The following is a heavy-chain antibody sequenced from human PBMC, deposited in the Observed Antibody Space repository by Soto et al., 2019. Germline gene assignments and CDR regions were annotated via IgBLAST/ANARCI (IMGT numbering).Heavy chain of an antibody. V-gene: IGHV4-31*03. Sequence: PSETLSLTCTVSGGSISSGGYSWRWIRKHPGKGLEWIGYIYYSGSTYYNPSLKSRVTISVDTSKNQFSLKLSSVTAADTAVYHCARVAPSGSYSLYYWGQRPRVTVSS. CDR1: GGSISSGGYS. J-gene: IGHJ4*02. CDR3: ARVAPSGSYSLYY. CDR2: IYYSGST. D-gene: IGHD3-10*01.